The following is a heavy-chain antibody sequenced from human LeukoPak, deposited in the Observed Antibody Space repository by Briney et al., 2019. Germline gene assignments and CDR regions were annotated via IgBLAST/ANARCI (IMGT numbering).Heavy chain of an antibody. CDR1: GFTFSSYW. D-gene: IGHD6-13*01. V-gene: IGHV3-74*01. CDR2: INSDGSTT. CDR3: ARDNAPRAAAGVDY. J-gene: IGHJ4*02. Sequence: GGSLRLSCAASGFTFSSYWMLWVRQAPGKGLVWVSRINSDGSTTIYADSVKGRFTISRDNAKNTLYLQMNSLRAEDTAVYYCARDNAPRAAAGVDYWGQGTLVTVSS.